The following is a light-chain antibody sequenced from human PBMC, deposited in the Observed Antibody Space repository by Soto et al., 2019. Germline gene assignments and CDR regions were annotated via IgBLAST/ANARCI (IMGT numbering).Light chain of an antibody. Sequence: QSALTQPPSASGSPGQSVAISCTGTSSDVGGYDYVSWYQQHPGKAPKLIIYEVTRRPSGVPDRFSASKSGNTASLTVSGLQAEDEADYYCSSYAGSNTVVFGGGTKLPS. CDR3: SSYAGSNTVV. J-gene: IGLJ3*02. CDR2: EVT. V-gene: IGLV2-8*01. CDR1: SSDVGGYDY.